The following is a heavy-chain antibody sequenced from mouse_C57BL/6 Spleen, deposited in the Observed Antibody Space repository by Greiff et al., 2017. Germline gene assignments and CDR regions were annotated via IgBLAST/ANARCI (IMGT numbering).Heavy chain of an antibody. CDR1: GYTFTSYG. Sequence: VQRVESGAELARPGASVKLSCKASGYTFTSYGISWVKQRTGQGLEWIGEIYPRSGNTYYNEKFKGKATLTADKSSSTAYMELRSLTSEDSAVYFCVDGYRFAYWGQGTLVTVSA. J-gene: IGHJ3*01. V-gene: IGHV1-81*01. D-gene: IGHD2-3*01. CDR2: IYPRSGNT. CDR3: VDGYRFAY.